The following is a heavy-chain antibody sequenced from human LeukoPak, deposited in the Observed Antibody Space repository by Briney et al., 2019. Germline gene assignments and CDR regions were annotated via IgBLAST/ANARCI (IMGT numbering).Heavy chain of an antibody. CDR1: GFTFSDYA. Sequence: GGSLRLSCAASGFTFSDYAMSWVRQAPGKGLEWVAVIWYDGSNKYYADSVKGRFTISRDNSKNTLYVQMNSLRAEDTAVYYCARGNWGSAYWFDPWGQGTLVTVSS. CDR3: ARGNWGSAYWFDP. D-gene: IGHD7-27*01. CDR2: IWYDGSNK. J-gene: IGHJ5*02. V-gene: IGHV3-33*08.